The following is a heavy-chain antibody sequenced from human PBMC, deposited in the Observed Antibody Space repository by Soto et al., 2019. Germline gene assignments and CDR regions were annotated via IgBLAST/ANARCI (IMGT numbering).Heavy chain of an antibody. CDR3: AKCGYYSSCRFLRYFQY. D-gene: IGHD2-2*03. CDR1: GFTFGAPA. V-gene: IGHV3-73*01. J-gene: IGHJ1*01. Sequence: AGGSLRLSCAASGFTFGAPALQWVRQASGKGLEWLGRIGSKGETYATAYAASVKGRFTISRDNSNNTLYLQMSSLRAEDTAVYYCAKCGYYSSCRFLRYFQYWGQGTLVTVS. CDR2: IGSKGETYAT.